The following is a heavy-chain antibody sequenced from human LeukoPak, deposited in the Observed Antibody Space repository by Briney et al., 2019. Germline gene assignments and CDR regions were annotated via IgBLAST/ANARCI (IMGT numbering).Heavy chain of an antibody. D-gene: IGHD3-10*01. CDR1: GFTFSSYS. CDR3: ARDRYYYGSGSYAIYNWFDP. J-gene: IGHJ5*02. CDR2: ISSSGSTI. Sequence: PGGSLRLSCAASGFTFSSYSMNWVRQAPGKGLEWVSYISSSGSTIYYADSVKGRFTISRDNAKNTLYLQMNSLRAEDTAVYYCARDRYYYGSGSYAIYNWFDPWGQGTLVTVSS. V-gene: IGHV3-48*04.